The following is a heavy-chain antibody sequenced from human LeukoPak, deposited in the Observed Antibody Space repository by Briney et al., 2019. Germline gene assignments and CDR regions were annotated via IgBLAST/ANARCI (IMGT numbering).Heavy chain of an antibody. D-gene: IGHD2-2*01. J-gene: IGHJ1*01. Sequence: GASVKVSCKASGYTFTGYYMHWVRQAPGQGLEWMGWINPNSGGTNYAQKFQGRVTMTRDTSISTAYMELSRLRSDDTAVYYCARGDHIVVVPAAISYFQHWGQGTLVTVSS. CDR3: ARGDHIVVVPAAISYFQH. CDR2: INPNSGGT. V-gene: IGHV1-2*02. CDR1: GYTFTGYY.